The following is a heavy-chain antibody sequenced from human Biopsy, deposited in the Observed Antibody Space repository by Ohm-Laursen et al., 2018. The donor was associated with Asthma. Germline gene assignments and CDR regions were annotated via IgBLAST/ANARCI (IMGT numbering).Heavy chain of an antibody. J-gene: IGHJ3*02. CDR2: INAGNGNT. Sequence: ASVKVSCKASGYTFINYAIHWVRQAPGQRLEWMGWINAGNGNTKYSQKFQGRVTITRDTSASTAYMELSSLRSEDTAVYYCARTYYDFLTEQVNDAFAIWGQGTMVTVSS. V-gene: IGHV1-3*01. D-gene: IGHD3-9*01. CDR1: GYTFINYA. CDR3: ARTYYDFLTEQVNDAFAI.